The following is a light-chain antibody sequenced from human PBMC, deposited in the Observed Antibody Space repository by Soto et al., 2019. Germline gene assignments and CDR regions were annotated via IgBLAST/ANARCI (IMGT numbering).Light chain of an antibody. CDR1: SSDVGNYNL. Sequence: QSALTQPASVSGSPGQSITISCTGTSSDVGNYNLVSWYQQHPGKAPKLMIYEGSKRPSGVSNRFSGSKSGNTASLTISGLQAEDEGDYYCCTYAGSSTSVVFGGGTKLTVL. CDR3: CTYAGSSTSVV. V-gene: IGLV2-23*01. J-gene: IGLJ2*01. CDR2: EGS.